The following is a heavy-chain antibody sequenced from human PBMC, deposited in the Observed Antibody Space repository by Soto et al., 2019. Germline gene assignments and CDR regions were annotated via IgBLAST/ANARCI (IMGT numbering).Heavy chain of an antibody. J-gene: IGHJ1*01. D-gene: IGHD3-22*01. Sequence: QVQLVESGGGVVQPGTSLRLSCVASGSGFTFSNSVIHWVRQAPGKGLEWVTLISHDGSNKVYIDSVKGRFTISRDNSKNTIYVDMNSLRTEDTAVYYCATEDESSGYAGTFRHWGQGTLVTVSS. CDR3: ATEDESSGYAGTFRH. CDR2: ISHDGSNK. V-gene: IGHV3-30-3*01. CDR1: GSGFTFSNSV.